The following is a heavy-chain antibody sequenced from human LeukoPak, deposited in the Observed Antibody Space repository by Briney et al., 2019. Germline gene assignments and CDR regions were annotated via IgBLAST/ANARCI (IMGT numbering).Heavy chain of an antibody. Sequence: SETLSLTCTVSGGSISPYYWSWIRQPPGKGLEWIGYIYYSGSTNYNPSLKSRVTMSVDTSKNQFSLKLTSVTAADTAVYYCARYDFNKYFDYWGQGILVTVSS. D-gene: IGHD3-3*01. CDR2: IYYSGST. V-gene: IGHV4-59*01. CDR3: ARYDFNKYFDY. J-gene: IGHJ4*02. CDR1: GGSISPYY.